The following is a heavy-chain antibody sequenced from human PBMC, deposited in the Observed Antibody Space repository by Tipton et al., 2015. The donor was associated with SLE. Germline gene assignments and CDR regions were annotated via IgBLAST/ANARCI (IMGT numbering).Heavy chain of an antibody. CDR1: GVSIISGGYY. Sequence: LRLSCTVSGVSIISGGYYWSWIRQHPGKGLEWIGHIHFSGSTYYNPSLRSRISFSVDTSKNQFSLKVSSVTAADTAVYFCAGDRGDWGLHNWGQGTLVTVSS. J-gene: IGHJ4*02. V-gene: IGHV4-31*03. CDR2: IHFSGST. D-gene: IGHD2-21*02. CDR3: AGDRGDWGLHN.